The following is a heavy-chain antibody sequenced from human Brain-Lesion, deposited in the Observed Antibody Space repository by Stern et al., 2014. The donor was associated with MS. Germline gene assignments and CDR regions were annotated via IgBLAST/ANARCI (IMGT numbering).Heavy chain of an antibody. Sequence: QLVQSGAEVKKPGASVKVSCKASGYTFTGYYMHWVRQAPGQGLEWMGWINPKSGGTNYAQKFQGWVTMTRDTSINTAYMELSRLRSDDTAVYYWATYYYDSTGYNDFWGQGTLVTVSS. CDR3: ATYYYDSTGYNDF. CDR2: INPKSGGT. D-gene: IGHD3-22*01. CDR1: GYTFTGYY. J-gene: IGHJ4*02. V-gene: IGHV1-2*04.